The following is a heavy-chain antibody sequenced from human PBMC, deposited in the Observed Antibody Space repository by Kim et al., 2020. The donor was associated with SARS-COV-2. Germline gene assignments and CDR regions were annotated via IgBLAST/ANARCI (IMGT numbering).Heavy chain of an antibody. CDR3: ARTRQDGYSAYGMDV. J-gene: IGHJ6*02. CDR2: IDWDDVK. V-gene: IGHV2-70*11. CDR1: GFSLSTSKMC. Sequence: SGPTLVNPTQTLTLTCTFSGFSLSTSKMCVSWIRQPPGKALEWLARIDWDDVKYYSTSLKTRLTISKDTSKNQVVLTMTNMDPVDTATYYVARTRQDGYSAYGMDVWGQGTTVTVSS. D-gene: IGHD5-18*01.